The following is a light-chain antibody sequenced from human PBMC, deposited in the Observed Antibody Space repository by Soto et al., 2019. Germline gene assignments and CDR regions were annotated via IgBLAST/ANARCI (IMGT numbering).Light chain of an antibody. J-gene: IGKJ4*01. Sequence: EIVMTQSPATLSVSPGERSTLSCRASQSVSSNLAWYQQKPGQTPRLLIYGASTRATGIPARFSGSGAGTEVSLTISSLQSEDVSVYYCQQYNKWPPLTFGGGTKVEIK. CDR2: GAS. CDR1: QSVSSN. V-gene: IGKV3-15*01. CDR3: QQYNKWPPLT.